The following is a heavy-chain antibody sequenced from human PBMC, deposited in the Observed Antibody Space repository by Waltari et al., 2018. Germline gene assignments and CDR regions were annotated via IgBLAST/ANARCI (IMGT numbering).Heavy chain of an antibody. J-gene: IGHJ2*01. D-gene: IGHD1-26*01. V-gene: IGHV1-24*01. CDR1: GYTLTELS. CDR2: FDPEEGET. CDR3: ATVPGRELLRNWYFDL. Sequence: QVQLVQSGAEVKKPGASVKVSCKVSGYTLTELSMHWVRQAPGKGLEWMGGFDPEEGETIYAQKFQGRVTMTEDTSTDTAYMELSSLRSEDTAVYYCATVPGRELLRNWYFDLWGRGTLVTVSS.